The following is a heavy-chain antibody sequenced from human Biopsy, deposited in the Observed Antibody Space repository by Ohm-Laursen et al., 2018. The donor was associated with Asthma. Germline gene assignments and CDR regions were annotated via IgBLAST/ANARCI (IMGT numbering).Heavy chain of an antibody. CDR2: ITDTSRYI. CDR3: ARDGPDLPTELDY. V-gene: IGHV3-21*01. D-gene: IGHD4-17*01. CDR1: GFTFSHYN. J-gene: IGHJ4*02. Sequence: SLRLSCSASGFTFSHYNMNWVRQAPGKGLEWVSSITDTSRYIKYADSVKGRFTISRDNAKNSLYLQRNSLRAEDAAVYYCARDGPDLPTELDYWGPGTLVTVSS.